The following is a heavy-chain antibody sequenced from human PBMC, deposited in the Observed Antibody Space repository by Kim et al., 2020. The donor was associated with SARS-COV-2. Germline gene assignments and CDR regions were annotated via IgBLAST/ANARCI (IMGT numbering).Heavy chain of an antibody. D-gene: IGHD5-18*01. CDR3: ARVLDTAMAPSFDY. J-gene: IGHJ4*02. Sequence: NPSCKSRVTISVDTSKNQFSLKLSTVTAADTAVYYCARVLDTAMAPSFDYWGQGTLVTVSS. V-gene: IGHV4-31*02.